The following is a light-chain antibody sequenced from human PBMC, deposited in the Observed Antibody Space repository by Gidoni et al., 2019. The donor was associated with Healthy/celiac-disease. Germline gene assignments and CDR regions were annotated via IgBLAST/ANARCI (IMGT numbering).Light chain of an antibody. V-gene: IGLV3-19*01. Sequence: SFALTQDPAVSVALGQTVRITCQGASLRSYYASWYQQKPGQAPVLVIYGKNNRPSGIPDRCSGASSGNTASLTITGAQAEDEADYYCNSRDSSGNPLFGGGTKLTVL. CDR1: SLRSYY. CDR3: NSRDSSGNPL. J-gene: IGLJ3*02. CDR2: GKN.